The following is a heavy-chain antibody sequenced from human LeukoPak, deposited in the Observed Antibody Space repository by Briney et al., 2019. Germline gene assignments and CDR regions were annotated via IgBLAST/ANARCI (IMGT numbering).Heavy chain of an antibody. CDR2: IYNGETA. CDR3: ARDQYGSC. Sequence: PSETLSLTCTVSGDSISTSHWSWIRQPPGKGLEWIGNIYNGETADYNPSLKSQVTISVDTPKNQFYLALTSVTAADTAIYYCARDQYGSCWGQGTLVTVSS. J-gene: IGHJ4*02. V-gene: IGHV4-59*12. D-gene: IGHD6-6*01. CDR1: GDSISTSH.